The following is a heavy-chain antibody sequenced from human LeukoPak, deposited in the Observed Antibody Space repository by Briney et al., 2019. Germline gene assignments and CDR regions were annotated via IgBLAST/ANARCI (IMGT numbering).Heavy chain of an antibody. J-gene: IGHJ4*02. CDR2: ISGSDAGT. CDR1: GFTFSTYA. Sequence: PGGSLRLSCAASGFTFSTYAMSWVRQSPGKGLEWVSAISGSDAGTYYADSVKGRFTISRDNSKNTLYLQMNSLRAEDTATYYCARDKDPYGAGSYWLWGQGTLVTVSS. V-gene: IGHV3-23*01. D-gene: IGHD3-10*01. CDR3: ARDKDPYGAGSYWL.